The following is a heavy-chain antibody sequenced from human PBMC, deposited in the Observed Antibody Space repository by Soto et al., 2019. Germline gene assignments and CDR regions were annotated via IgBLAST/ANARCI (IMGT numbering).Heavy chain of an antibody. CDR3: VRLSGFCSGTSCYGYYFVDV. D-gene: IGHD2-2*01. V-gene: IGHV4-39*01. CDR1: GGSISSSNYY. Sequence: QLQLQESGPGLVKPSEALSLTCTVSGGSISSSNYYWGWIRQSPGKGLEWIGSINYSGNTYDNPSHTVRGHISVDTAQSKVYMKLSSMAAADMAVYFCVRLSGFCSGTSCYGYYFVDVWGQGTTVTVSS. CDR2: INYSGNT. J-gene: IGHJ6*01.